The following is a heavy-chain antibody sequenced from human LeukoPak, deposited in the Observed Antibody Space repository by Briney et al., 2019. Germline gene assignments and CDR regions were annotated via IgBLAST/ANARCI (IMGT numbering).Heavy chain of an antibody. V-gene: IGHV3-48*04. CDR3: AELGITMIGGV. CDR1: GFTFSSYG. D-gene: IGHD3-10*02. CDR2: ISSSGSTR. Sequence: GGSLRLSCAASGFTFSSYGMNWVRQAPGKGLEWVSYISSSGSTRYYADSVKGRFTISRDNAKNSLYLQMNSLRAEDTAVYYCAELGITMIGGVWGKGTTVTISS. J-gene: IGHJ6*04.